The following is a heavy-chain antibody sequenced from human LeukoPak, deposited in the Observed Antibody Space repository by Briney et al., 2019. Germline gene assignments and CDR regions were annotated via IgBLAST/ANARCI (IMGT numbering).Heavy chain of an antibody. V-gene: IGHV3-49*03. CDR1: GFNFGDYA. Sequence: GGSLRLSCTTSGFNFGDYAINWFRQAPGKGLEWVGFIRSKPDGGTREYAASAKGRLTISRDDSKSIAYLQMNSLKNEDTAVYYCTRSLTTVTTLDGYWGQGTLVTVSS. CDR2: IRSKPDGGTR. CDR3: TRSLTTVTTLDGY. J-gene: IGHJ4*02. D-gene: IGHD4-11*01.